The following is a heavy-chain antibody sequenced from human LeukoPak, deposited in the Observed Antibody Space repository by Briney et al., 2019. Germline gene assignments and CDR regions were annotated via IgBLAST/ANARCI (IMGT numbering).Heavy chain of an antibody. CDR3: ASAGTAAAFDI. J-gene: IGHJ3*02. Sequence: SETLSLTCTVSGGSLSSYYWSWIRQPAGKGLEWIGRIYTSGSTNYNPSLKSRVTMSVDTPKNQFSLKLSSVTAADTAVYYCASAGTAAAFDIWGQGTMVTVSS. CDR2: IYTSGST. D-gene: IGHD1-1*01. V-gene: IGHV4-4*07. CDR1: GGSLSSYY.